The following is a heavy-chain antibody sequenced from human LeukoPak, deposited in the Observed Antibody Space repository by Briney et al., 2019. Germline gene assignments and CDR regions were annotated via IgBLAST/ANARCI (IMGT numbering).Heavy chain of an antibody. CDR3: ARDHPLYYYGSGSYDY. J-gene: IGHJ4*02. CDR2: IYYSGST. V-gene: IGHV4-59*12. CDR1: GGSISSYY. D-gene: IGHD3-10*01. Sequence: SETLSLTCTVSGGSISSYYWSWIRQPPGKGLEWIGYIYYSGSTNYNPSLKSRVTISVDTSKNQFSLKLSSVTAADTAVYYCARDHPLYYYGSGSYDYWGQGTLVTVSS.